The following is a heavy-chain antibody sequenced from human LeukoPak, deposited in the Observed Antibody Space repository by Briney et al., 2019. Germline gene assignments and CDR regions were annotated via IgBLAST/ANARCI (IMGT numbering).Heavy chain of an antibody. J-gene: IGHJ4*02. CDR2: IYSGGST. CDR1: GFTVSDNY. Sequence: GGSLRLSCAASGFTVSDNYISWVRQAPGKGLEWVSVIYSGGSTKYADSVKARFTISRDNSKNAVYLQMNSLRADDTAVYYCARATLDNWGQGTLVTVSS. CDR3: ARATLDN. V-gene: IGHV3-53*01.